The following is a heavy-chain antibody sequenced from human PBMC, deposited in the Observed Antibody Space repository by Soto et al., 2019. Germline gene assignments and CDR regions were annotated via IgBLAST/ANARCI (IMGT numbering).Heavy chain of an antibody. D-gene: IGHD3-10*02. J-gene: IGHJ4*02. Sequence: GGSLRLSCAASGITFSRYAMSWARQAPGKGLEWVSAISGSGGSTYYADSVKGRFTISRDKSKNTLYLQMNSLRAEDTAVYYCAKTLVCCLGSYSVPCSFDYRDQGPLVTAS. V-gene: IGHV3-23*01. CDR1: GITFSRYA. CDR3: AKTLVCCLGSYSVPCSFDY. CDR2: ISGSGGST.